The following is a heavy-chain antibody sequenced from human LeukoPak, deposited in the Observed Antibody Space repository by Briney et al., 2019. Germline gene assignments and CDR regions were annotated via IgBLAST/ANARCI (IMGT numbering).Heavy chain of an antibody. V-gene: IGHV4-39*01. CDR2: IYHSGST. J-gene: IGHJ5*02. D-gene: IGHD4-17*01. CDR3: ARRYGP. CDR1: GGSISSSFYY. Sequence: SETLSLTCTVSGGSISSSFYYWGWIRQPPGKGLEWIGSIYHSGSTYYNPSLKSRVTISVDTSRNQFSLNLSSVTAADTAVYYCARRYGPWGQGTLVAVSS.